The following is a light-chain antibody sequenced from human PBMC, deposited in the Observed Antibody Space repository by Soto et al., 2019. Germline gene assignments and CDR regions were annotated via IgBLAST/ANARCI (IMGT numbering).Light chain of an antibody. V-gene: IGKV1-5*01. CDR1: QSISSW. CDR2: DAS. CDR3: QQYNSYST. Sequence: DIQMTQSPSTLSASVGDRVTITCRASQSISSWLAWYQQKPGKAPKLLIYDASSLESGVPSRFSGSGSGTEFPLTISSLQPDDFANYYFQQYNSYSTFGQGTKVEIK. J-gene: IGKJ1*01.